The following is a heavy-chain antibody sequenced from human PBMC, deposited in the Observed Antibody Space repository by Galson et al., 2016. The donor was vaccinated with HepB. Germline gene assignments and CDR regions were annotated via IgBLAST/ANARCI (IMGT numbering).Heavy chain of an antibody. CDR3: GRDHSVVLTTAYNWFDP. CDR1: GFAFGSHW. V-gene: IGHV3-74*01. Sequence: SLRLSCAASGFAFGSHWMHWVRQVPGKGLVWVSRINSDGTISNYADSVKGRFTISRDNAKSTLYLQMNSLRVEDTAVYYCGRDHSVVLTTAYNWFDPWGQGTLVTVSS. CDR2: INSDGTIS. J-gene: IGHJ5*02. D-gene: IGHD4-23*01.